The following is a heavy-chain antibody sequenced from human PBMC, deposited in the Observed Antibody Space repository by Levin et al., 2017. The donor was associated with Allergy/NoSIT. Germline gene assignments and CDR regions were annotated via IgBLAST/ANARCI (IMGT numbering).Heavy chain of an antibody. D-gene: IGHD6-6*01. CDR3: ASYASEYSSSYFDY. Sequence: GGSLRLSCAASGFTFNTYVMHWVRQAPGKGLEWVAVISSDGRNKYYADSVKGRLTISRDNSKNTLYLQMNSLSAEDTAVYYCASYASEYSSSYFDYWGQGTLVTVSS. CDR2: ISSDGRNK. J-gene: IGHJ4*02. CDR1: GFTFNTYV. V-gene: IGHV3-30*04.